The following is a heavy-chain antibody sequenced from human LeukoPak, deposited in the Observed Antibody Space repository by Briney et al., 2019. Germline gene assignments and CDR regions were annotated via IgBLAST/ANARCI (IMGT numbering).Heavy chain of an antibody. D-gene: IGHD2-21*02. CDR1: GYTFTSYG. CDR3: ARARAAYCGGDCYFGN. J-gene: IGHJ4*02. CDR2: ISAYNGNT. Sequence: GASVKVSCKASGYTFTSYGISWVRQAPGQGLEWMGWISAYNGNTNYAQKLQGRVTMTTDTSTSTAYMELRSMRSDDTDVYYCARARAAYCGGDCYFGNWGQGTLVTVSS. V-gene: IGHV1-18*01.